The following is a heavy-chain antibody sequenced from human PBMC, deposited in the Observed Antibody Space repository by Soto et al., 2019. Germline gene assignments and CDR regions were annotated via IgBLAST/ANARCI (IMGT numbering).Heavy chain of an antibody. V-gene: IGHV3-23*01. Sequence: GGSLRLSCAASGFTFSTYAMSWVRQAPGKGLEWVSVISGSGGDTYYADSVKGRFTIARDNSKNTLYLQMNSLRAEDTAVYYCARDIFGYCSGGSCQGTAFDIWGQGTMVTVSS. CDR3: ARDIFGYCSGGSCQGTAFDI. CDR2: ISGSGGDT. D-gene: IGHD2-15*01. CDR1: GFTFSTYA. J-gene: IGHJ3*02.